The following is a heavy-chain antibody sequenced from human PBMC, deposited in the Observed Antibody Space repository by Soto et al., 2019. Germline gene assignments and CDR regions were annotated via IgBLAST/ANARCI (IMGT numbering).Heavy chain of an antibody. V-gene: IGHV3-21*01. CDR3: ARDGKGGIVVVPAAPEGYYYYGMDV. D-gene: IGHD2-2*01. CDR2: ISSSSSYI. J-gene: IGHJ6*02. CDR1: GFTFSSYS. Sequence: LRLSCAASGFTFSSYSMNWVRQAPGKGLEWVSSISSSSSYIYYADSVKGRFTISRDNAKNSLYLQMSSLRAEDTAVYYCARDGKGGIVVVPAAPEGYYYYGMDVWGQGTTVTVSS.